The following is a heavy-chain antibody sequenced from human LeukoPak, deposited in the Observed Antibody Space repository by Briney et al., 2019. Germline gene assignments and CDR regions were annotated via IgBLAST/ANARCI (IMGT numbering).Heavy chain of an antibody. CDR1: GFTFSSYS. CDR2: IRYDGSNK. J-gene: IGHJ4*02. D-gene: IGHD7-27*01. Sequence: GGSLRLSCAASGFTFSSYSMNWVRQAPGKGLEWVAFIRYDGSNKYYADSVKGRFTISRDNSKNTLYLQMNSLRAEDTAVYYCAKDLHLGTPSGCDYWGQGTLVTVSS. V-gene: IGHV3-30*02. CDR3: AKDLHLGTPSGCDY.